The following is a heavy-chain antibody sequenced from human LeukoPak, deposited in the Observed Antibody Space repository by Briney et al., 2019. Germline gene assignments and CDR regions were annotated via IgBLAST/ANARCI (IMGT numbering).Heavy chain of an antibody. D-gene: IGHD3-16*01. Sequence: GGSLRLSCAASGFTFSSYSMNWVRQAPGKGLEWVAVISYDGSNKYYADSVKGRFTISRDNSKNTLYLQMNSLRAEDTAVYYCATNQRQLGSVWGDFGYWGQGTLVTVSS. CDR3: ATNQRQLGSVWGDFGY. J-gene: IGHJ4*02. V-gene: IGHV3-30*03. CDR2: ISYDGSNK. CDR1: GFTFSSYS.